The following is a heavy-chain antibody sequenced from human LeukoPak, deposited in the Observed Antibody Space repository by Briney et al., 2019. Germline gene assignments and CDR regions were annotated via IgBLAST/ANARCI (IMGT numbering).Heavy chain of an antibody. CDR1: GGSISSYY. V-gene: IGHV4-59*08. D-gene: IGHD1-26*01. CDR3: ARRSVGSIRPFDY. CDR2: IYYSGST. Sequence: SETLSLTCTVSGGSISSYYWSWIRQPPGKGLEWIGYIYYSGSTNYNPSLKSRVTISVDTSKNQFSLKLSSVTAADTAVYYGARRSVGSIRPFDYWGQGTLVTVSS. J-gene: IGHJ4*02.